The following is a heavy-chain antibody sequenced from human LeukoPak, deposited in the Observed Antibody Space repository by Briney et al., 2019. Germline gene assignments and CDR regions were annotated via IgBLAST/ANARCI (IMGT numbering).Heavy chain of an antibody. J-gene: IGHJ4*02. Sequence: GGSLRLSCAASGFTFSRYSMNLVRQAPGKGLEWVSSISTSSSYIYYADSLKGRFTISRDNARNSLYLQMNSLRAEDTAVYYCARGTLNIPGQHGAFDYWGQGTLATVSS. CDR2: ISTSSSYI. CDR1: GFTFSRYS. V-gene: IGHV3-21*01. D-gene: IGHD1-14*01. CDR3: ARGTLNIPGQHGAFDY.